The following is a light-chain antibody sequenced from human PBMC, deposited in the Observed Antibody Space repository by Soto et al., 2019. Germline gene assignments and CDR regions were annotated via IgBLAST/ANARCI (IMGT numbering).Light chain of an antibody. Sequence: QSVLTQPPSASGNPGQRVTISCSGRSSNIGSNYVYWYQQLPGTATKLLIYRNNQRPSRGPDRFSGSKSGTSASLAISGLRSEDEADYYCAAWDDSLSGRVFGGGTKLTVL. J-gene: IGLJ3*02. CDR1: SSNIGSNY. V-gene: IGLV1-47*01. CDR3: AAWDDSLSGRV. CDR2: RNN.